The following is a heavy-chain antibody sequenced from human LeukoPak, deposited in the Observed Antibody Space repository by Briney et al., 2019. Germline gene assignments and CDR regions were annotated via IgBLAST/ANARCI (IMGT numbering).Heavy chain of an antibody. J-gene: IGHJ3*02. CDR1: GGSISRSSSS. Sequence: SETLSLTCTVSGGSISRSSSSWAWIRQPPGKALEWIGSVFYSGSTYYSPSLMSRITISVDTSNHQFSLILTSVTAADAAVYYCATVGGSGSYINFPSTVLDIWGQGKMVTVSS. CDR3: ATVGGSGSYINFPSTVLDI. D-gene: IGHD3-10*01. CDR2: VFYSGST. V-gene: IGHV4-39*01.